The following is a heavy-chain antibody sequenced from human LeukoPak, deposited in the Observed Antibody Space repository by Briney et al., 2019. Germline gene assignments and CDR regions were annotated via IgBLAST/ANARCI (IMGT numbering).Heavy chain of an antibody. V-gene: IGHV3-49*03. J-gene: IGHJ4*02. CDR3: TSPYDYVWGSYRPDFDY. CDR1: GFTFGDYA. Sequence: GGSLRLSCTASGFTFGDYAMSWFRQAPGKGLEWVGFIRSKAYGGTTEYAASVKDRFTISRDDSKSIAYLQMNSLKTEDTAVYYCTSPYDYVWGSYRPDFDYWGQGTLVTVSS. CDR2: IRSKAYGGTT. D-gene: IGHD3-16*02.